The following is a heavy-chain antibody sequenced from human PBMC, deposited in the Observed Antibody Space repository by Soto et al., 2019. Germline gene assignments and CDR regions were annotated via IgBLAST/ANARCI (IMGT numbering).Heavy chain of an antibody. CDR1: GGSISSGDYY. CDR2: IYYSGST. Sequence: SETLSLTCTVSGGSISSGDYYWSWIRQPPGKGQEWVGYIYYSGSTYYNPSLKSRVTISVDTSKNQFSLKLSSVTAADTAVYYCARILRVAATDPYYYYYMDVWGKGTTVTVSS. CDR3: ARILRVAATDPYYYYYMDV. J-gene: IGHJ6*03. V-gene: IGHV4-30-4*01. D-gene: IGHD2-15*01.